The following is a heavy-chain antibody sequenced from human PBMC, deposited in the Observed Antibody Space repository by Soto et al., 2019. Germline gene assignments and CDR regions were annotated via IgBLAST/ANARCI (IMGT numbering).Heavy chain of an antibody. V-gene: IGHV4-31*01. D-gene: IGHD6-19*01. J-gene: IGHJ4*02. CDR1: GGSISSGGYY. CDR3: ARGNIAVTPFDY. CDR2: IYYSGST. Sequence: QVQLQESGPGLVKPSQTLSLTCTVSGGSISSGGYYWSWIRQHPGKGLEWIGYIYYSGSTYYNPSLKSQFTIPVDTSKNQFPLKLTSVTAADRAVYYSARGNIAVTPFDYWGKGPLVTVSP.